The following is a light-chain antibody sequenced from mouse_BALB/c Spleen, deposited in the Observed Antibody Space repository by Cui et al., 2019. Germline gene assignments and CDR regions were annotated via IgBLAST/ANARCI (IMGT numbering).Light chain of an antibody. Sequence: DIVMTQPPLSLSVSLGDQVSIAGRASQSLVHSNGNTYLHWYLQKPGQSPKLLIYTVSNRFSGVPDSFSGSGSGTDFTLKISRVETEDLGVYFCSQSTNVPWTFGGGTKLEIK. V-gene: IGKV1-110*01. CDR1: QSLVHSNGNTY. CDR3: SQSTNVPWT. J-gene: IGKJ1*01. CDR2: TVS.